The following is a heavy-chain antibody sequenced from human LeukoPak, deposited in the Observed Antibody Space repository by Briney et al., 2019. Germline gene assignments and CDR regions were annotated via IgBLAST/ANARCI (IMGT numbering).Heavy chain of an antibody. CDR2: ISGSGGST. Sequence: GSLRLSCAASGFTFSSYAMSWVRPAPGKGLGWVSAISGSGGSTYYADSVKGRFTISRDNSKNTLYLQMNSLRAEDTAVYYCAKPSEGGWYFDYWGQGTLVTVSS. V-gene: IGHV3-23*01. CDR1: GFTFSSYA. CDR3: AKPSEGGWYFDY. D-gene: IGHD6-19*01. J-gene: IGHJ4*02.